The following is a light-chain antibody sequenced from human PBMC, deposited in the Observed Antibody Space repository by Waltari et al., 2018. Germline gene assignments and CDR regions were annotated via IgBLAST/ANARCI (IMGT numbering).Light chain of an antibody. J-gene: IGKJ1*01. Sequence: EVVLTQSPGTLSLSPGERATLSCRASQSISRYLAWYQQKPGQAPRRLIYGASSRATGTPDRFSGSGSGTDFSLTISRLEPDDFAVYYCQNHERLPATFGQGTKVEIK. CDR3: QNHERLPAT. CDR1: QSISRY. CDR2: GAS. V-gene: IGKV3-20*01.